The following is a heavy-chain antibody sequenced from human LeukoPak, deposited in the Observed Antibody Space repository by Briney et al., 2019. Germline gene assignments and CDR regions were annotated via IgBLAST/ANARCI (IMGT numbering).Heavy chain of an antibody. CDR1: GFTFGDYA. CDR3: AKGPLPIFGVSSFDP. CDR2: IRSKAYGGTT. V-gene: IGHV3-49*05. J-gene: IGHJ5*02. D-gene: IGHD3-3*01. Sequence: KTGGSLRLSCTASGFTFGDYAMSWFRQAPGKGLEWVGFIRSKAYGGTTEYAASVKGRFTISRDDSKSIAYLQMNSLRAEDTAVYYCAKGPLPIFGVSSFDPWGQGTLVTVSS.